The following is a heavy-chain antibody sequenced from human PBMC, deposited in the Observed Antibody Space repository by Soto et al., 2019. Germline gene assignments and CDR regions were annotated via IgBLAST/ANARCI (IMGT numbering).Heavy chain of an antibody. V-gene: IGHV4-38-2*01. J-gene: IGHJ3*02. CDR1: GYSISSGYY. D-gene: IGHD3-22*01. CDR3: ARRYYDLDAFDI. CDR2: IYHSGST. Sequence: SETLSLTCAVSGYSISSGYYWGWIRQPPGKGLEWIGSIYHSGSTYYNPSLKSRVTISVDTSKNQFSLKLSSVTAADTAVYYCARRYYDLDAFDIWGQGTMVT.